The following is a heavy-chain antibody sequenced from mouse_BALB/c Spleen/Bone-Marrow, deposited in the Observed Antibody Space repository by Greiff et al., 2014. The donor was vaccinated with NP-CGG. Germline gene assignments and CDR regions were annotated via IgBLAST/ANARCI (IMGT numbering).Heavy chain of an antibody. V-gene: IGHV1-26*01. CDR3: ARYGSYVGGTMDY. CDR2: VHPNNGGT. J-gene: IGHJ4*01. CDR1: GYSFSGYY. D-gene: IGHD1-1*02. Sequence: VQLQQSGPDLVKPGASVKISCKASGYSFSGYYMHWGKQSHGKSLEWIGHVHPNNGGTSYNQKFKGKAILNVDMSSSTAYMEVRSLTSEDSAVYYCARYGSYVGGTMDYWGQGTSVTVSS.